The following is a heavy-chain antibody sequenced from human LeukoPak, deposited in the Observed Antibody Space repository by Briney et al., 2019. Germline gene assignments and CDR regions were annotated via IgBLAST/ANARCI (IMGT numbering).Heavy chain of an antibody. CDR1: GGSISSGGYY. J-gene: IGHJ6*02. CDR3: ARDLIVPAADYYYYGMDV. V-gene: IGHV4-31*03. D-gene: IGHD2-2*01. Sequence: SETLSLTCTVSGGSISSGGYYWSWIRQHPGTGLEWIGYIYYSGSTYYNPSLKSRVTISVDTSKNQFSLKLSSVTAADTAVYYCARDLIVPAADYYYYGMDVWGQGTTVTVSS. CDR2: IYYSGST.